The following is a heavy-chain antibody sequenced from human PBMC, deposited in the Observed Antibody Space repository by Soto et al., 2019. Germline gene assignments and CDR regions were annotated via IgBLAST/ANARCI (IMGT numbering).Heavy chain of an antibody. CDR3: ARDQYYYGSGSSNNWFDP. V-gene: IGHV1-18*01. CDR2: ISAYNGNT. CDR1: GYTFTSYG. J-gene: IGHJ5*02. D-gene: IGHD3-10*01. Sequence: QVPLVQSGAEVKKPGASVKVSCKASGYTFTSYGISWVRQAPGQGLEWMGWISAYNGNTNYAQKLQGRVTMTTDTSTSTAYMELRSLRSDDTAVYYCARDQYYYGSGSSNNWFDPWGQGTLVTVSS.